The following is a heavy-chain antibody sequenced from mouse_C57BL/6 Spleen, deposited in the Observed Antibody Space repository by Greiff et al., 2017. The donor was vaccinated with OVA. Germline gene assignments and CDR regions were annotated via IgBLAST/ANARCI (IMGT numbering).Heavy chain of an antibody. V-gene: IGHV1-52*01. CDR2: IDPSDSAT. D-gene: IGHD1-1*01. CDR1: GYTFTSYW. Sequence: QVQLQQPGAELVRPGSSVKLSCKASGYTFTSYWMHWVKQRPIQGLEWIGNIDPSDSATHYNQKFKDKATLTVDKSSSTAYMQLSSLTSEDSAVYYGARSDITTVPFAYWGQGTLVTVSA. CDR3: ARSDITTVPFAY. J-gene: IGHJ3*01.